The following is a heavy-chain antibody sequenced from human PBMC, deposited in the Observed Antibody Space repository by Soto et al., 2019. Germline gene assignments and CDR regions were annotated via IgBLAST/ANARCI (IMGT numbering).Heavy chain of an antibody. Sequence: SETLSLTCAVYGGSFSGYYWSWIRQPPGKGLEWIGEINHSGSTNYNPSLKSRVTISVDTSKNQFSLKLSSVTAADTAVYYCARAITMVRGVTITYYYYYYMDVWGKGTTVTVSS. CDR1: GGSFSGYY. CDR3: ARAITMVRGVTITYYYYYYMDV. J-gene: IGHJ6*03. CDR2: INHSGST. V-gene: IGHV4-34*01. D-gene: IGHD3-10*01.